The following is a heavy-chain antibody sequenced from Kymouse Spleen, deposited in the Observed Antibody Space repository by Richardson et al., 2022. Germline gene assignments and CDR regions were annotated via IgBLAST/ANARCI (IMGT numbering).Heavy chain of an antibody. V-gene: IGHV6-1*01. CDR2: TYYRSKWYN. J-gene: IGHJ4*02. CDR1: GDSVSSNSAA. CDR3: AREDYSNYVDTAMVRGFDY. D-gene: IGHD5-18,IGHD5-18*01. Sequence: QVQLQQSGPGLVKPSQTLSLTCAISGDSVSSNSAAWNWIRQSPSRGLEWLGRTYYRSKWYNDYAVSVKSRITINPDTSKNQFSLQLNSVTPEDTAVYYCAREDYSNYVDTAMVRGFDYWGQGTLVTVSS.